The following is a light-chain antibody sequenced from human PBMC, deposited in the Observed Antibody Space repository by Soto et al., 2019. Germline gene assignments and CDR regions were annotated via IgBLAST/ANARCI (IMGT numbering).Light chain of an antibody. J-gene: IGLJ1*01. CDR3: CSYAGTTWV. V-gene: IGLV2-23*01. Sequence: QSALTQPASVSGSPGQSITISCTGTSSDVGSYSLVSWYQQHPGKAPKLMIYEGSKRPSGVSNLFSGSKSGNTASLTISGLQAEEEADYYCCSYAGTTWVFGTGTKLTVL. CDR2: EGS. CDR1: SSDVGSYSL.